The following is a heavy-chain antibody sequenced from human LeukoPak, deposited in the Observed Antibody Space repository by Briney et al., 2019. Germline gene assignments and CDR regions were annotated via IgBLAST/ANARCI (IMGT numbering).Heavy chain of an antibody. D-gene: IGHD6-13*01. J-gene: IGHJ3*02. CDR3: ARVLPGYSSSHDAFDI. CDR2: ISGSGGST. CDR1: GFTVSSNY. V-gene: IGHV3-23*01. Sequence: GGSLRLSCAASGFTVSSNYVSWVRQAPGKGLEWVSAISGSGGSTYYADSVKGRFTISRDNSKNSLYLQMNSLRAEDTAVYYCARVLPGYSSSHDAFDIWGQGTMVTVSS.